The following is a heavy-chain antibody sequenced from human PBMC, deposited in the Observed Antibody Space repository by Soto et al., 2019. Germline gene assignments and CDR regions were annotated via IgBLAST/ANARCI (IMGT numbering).Heavy chain of an antibody. V-gene: IGHV3-30-3*01. CDR2: ISYDGSNK. Sequence: QVQLVESGGGVVQPGRSLRLSCAASGFTFSSYAMHWVRQAPGKGLEWVAVISYDGSNKYYADSVKGRFTISRDNSKNTLYLQMNSLSAEDTAVYYCARGGSGWYKDGMDVWGQGTTVTVSS. CDR3: ARGGSGWYKDGMDV. CDR1: GFTFSSYA. D-gene: IGHD6-19*01. J-gene: IGHJ6*02.